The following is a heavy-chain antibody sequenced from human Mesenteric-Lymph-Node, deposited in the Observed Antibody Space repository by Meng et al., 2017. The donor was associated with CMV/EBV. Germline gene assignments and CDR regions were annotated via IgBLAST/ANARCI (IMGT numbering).Heavy chain of an antibody. J-gene: IGHJ4*02. D-gene: IGHD6-19*01. Sequence: GESLKISCAASGFTFSSYNMNWVRQAPGRGLEWVSYISSSSGTIYYADSVKGRFTISRDNAKNSLYQQMNSLRAEVFFWGGSAVTGTGDCWGQGTLVTVSS. CDR2: ISSSSGTI. V-gene: IGHV3-48*04. CDR1: GFTFSSYN. CDR3: AVTGTGDC.